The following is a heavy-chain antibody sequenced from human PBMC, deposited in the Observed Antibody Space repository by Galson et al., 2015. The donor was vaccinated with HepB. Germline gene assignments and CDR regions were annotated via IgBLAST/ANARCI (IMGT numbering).Heavy chain of an antibody. D-gene: IGHD2-2*01. CDR1: GFTFSSYR. CDR2: IKQDGSEK. V-gene: IGHV3-7*01. J-gene: IGHJ4*02. Sequence: SLRLSCAASGFTFSSYRMSWVRQAPGKGLEWVANIKQDGSEKYYVDSVKGRFTISRDNAKNSLYLQMNSLRAEDTAVYYCARDPYPEYQLLWSDYGDLYFDYWGQGTLVTVSS. CDR3: ARDPYPEYQLLWSDYGDLYFDY.